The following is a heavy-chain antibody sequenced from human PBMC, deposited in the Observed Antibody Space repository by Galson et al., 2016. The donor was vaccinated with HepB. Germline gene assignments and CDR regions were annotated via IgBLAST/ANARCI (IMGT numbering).Heavy chain of an antibody. D-gene: IGHD3-16*01. Sequence: SETLSLTCAVSGGSISSNYWWSWVRQPPEKGLEWIGEMFHSGSTKYNPSLTGRVTISIDKSESKLSLKLTSVTAADTSMYYCTKAGPGVVRDPMGEWFDPWGQGTLVTVSS. V-gene: IGHV4-4*02. CDR1: GGSISSNYW. CDR3: TKAGPGVVRDPMGEWFDP. CDR2: MFHSGST. J-gene: IGHJ5*02.